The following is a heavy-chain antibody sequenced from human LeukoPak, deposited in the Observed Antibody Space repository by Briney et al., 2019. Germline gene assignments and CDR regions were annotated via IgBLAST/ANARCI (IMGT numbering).Heavy chain of an antibody. CDR1: GFTFSSYW. Sequence: PGGSLRLSCAASGFTFSSYWMIWVRQAPGKGLEWVANIKEDGSEKYYVDSVKGRFTISRDNSKNTLYLQMNSLRAEDTAVYYCAAGMDVWGQGTTVTVSS. CDR2: IKEDGSEK. CDR3: AAGMDV. J-gene: IGHJ6*02. V-gene: IGHV3-7*03.